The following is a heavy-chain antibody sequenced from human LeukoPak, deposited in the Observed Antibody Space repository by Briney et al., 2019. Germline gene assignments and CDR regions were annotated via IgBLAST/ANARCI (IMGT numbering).Heavy chain of an antibody. CDR2: ISTSSMTI. CDR1: GFSFSDYY. V-gene: IGHV3-11*04. Sequence: GGSLRLSCAASGFSFSDYYMSWIRQAPGKGLEWVSYISTSSMTIYYADSVKGRFTISRDNAKNSLYLQMNSLRAEDTAVYYCASDVAAAGTWWFDPWGQGTLVTVSS. J-gene: IGHJ5*02. D-gene: IGHD6-13*01. CDR3: ASDVAAAGTWWFDP.